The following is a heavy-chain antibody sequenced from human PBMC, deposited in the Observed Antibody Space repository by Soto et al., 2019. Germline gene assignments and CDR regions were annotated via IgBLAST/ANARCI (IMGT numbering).Heavy chain of an antibody. J-gene: IGHJ4*02. CDR3: ARGIPGTYYFDY. D-gene: IGHD3-10*01. CDR1: RGSINSHY. V-gene: IGHV4-59*11. CDR2: LYHSGDI. Sequence: PETLSLTCTVSRGSINSHYWSWIRQPPGRGLEWIGYLYHSGDINYNPSLKSRVTISVDTSKNQFSLKLNSVTAADTAVYYCARGIPGTYYFDYWGQGTLVTVSS.